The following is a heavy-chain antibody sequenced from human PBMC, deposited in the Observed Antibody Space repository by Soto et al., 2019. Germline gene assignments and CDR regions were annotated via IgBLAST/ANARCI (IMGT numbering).Heavy chain of an antibody. J-gene: IGHJ4*02. D-gene: IGHD3-22*01. V-gene: IGHV3-15*07. CDR2: IKSKTDGGTT. CDR3: TAQTYYYDS. CDR1: SVSNAW. Sequence: SVSNAWMNWVRQAPGKGLEWVGSIKSKTDGGTTDYAAPVKGRFTISRDDSKNTLYLQMNSLKTEDTAVYYCTAQTYYYDSWGQGTLVTVSS.